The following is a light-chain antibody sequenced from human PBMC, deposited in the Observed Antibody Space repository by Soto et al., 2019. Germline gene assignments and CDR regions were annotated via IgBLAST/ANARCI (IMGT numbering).Light chain of an antibody. CDR3: SSYRTGGPFV. CDR1: SSDVGGYNY. J-gene: IGLJ1*01. V-gene: IGLV2-14*01. CDR2: EVS. Sequence: QSVLTQPASVSGSPGQSIAISCTGTSSDVGGYNYVSWYQQLLGKAPKLLISEVSNRPSGVSHRFSGSKSGNTASLTISGLQAEDEADYYCSSYRTGGPFVFGTGTKVTVL.